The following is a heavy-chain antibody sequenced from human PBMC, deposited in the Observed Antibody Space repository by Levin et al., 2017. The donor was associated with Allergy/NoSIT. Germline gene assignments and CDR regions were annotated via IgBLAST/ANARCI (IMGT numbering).Heavy chain of an antibody. Sequence: QGLEWMGRIKPNSGDTIFAQKFQGRVTMTRDTSINTAYMELSGLRSDDTALYYCARELRLEYFLDNWGQGTLVSVSS. D-gene: IGHD2-15*01. CDR3: ARELRLEYFLDN. J-gene: IGHJ4*02. V-gene: IGHV1-2*06. CDR2: IKPNSGDT.